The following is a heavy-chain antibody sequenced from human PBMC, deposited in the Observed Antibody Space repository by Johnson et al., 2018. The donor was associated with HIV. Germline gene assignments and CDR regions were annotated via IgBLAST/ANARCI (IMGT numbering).Heavy chain of an antibody. CDR2: VSFDGSNK. J-gene: IGHJ3*02. CDR3: ARNRGDSPPDAFDI. D-gene: IGHD3-10*01. V-gene: IGHV3-30-3*01. Sequence: QVQLVESGGGLVKPGGSLRLSCAASGFTVSSNYMSWVRQAPGKGLEWVASVSFDGSNKYYADSVKGRFTISRDNSKNTLYLQMRSLRAEDMAVYYCARNRGDSPPDAFDIWGQGTMVTVSS. CDR1: GFTVSSNY.